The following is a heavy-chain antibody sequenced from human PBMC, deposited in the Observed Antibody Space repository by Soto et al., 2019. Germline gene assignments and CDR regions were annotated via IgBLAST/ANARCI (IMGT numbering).Heavy chain of an antibody. CDR2: IYYSGST. J-gene: IGHJ6*02. V-gene: IGHV4-61*01. CDR1: GGSVSSGSYY. D-gene: IGHD3-3*01. Sequence: QVQLQESGPGLVKPSETLSLTCTVSGGSVSSGSYYWSWIRQPPGKGLEWIGYIYYSGSTNYNPSLKSRVTISVDTSKNQFSLKLSSVTAADTAVYYWARDRFGVVFRHYYGMDVWGQGTTVTVSS. CDR3: ARDRFGVVFRHYYGMDV.